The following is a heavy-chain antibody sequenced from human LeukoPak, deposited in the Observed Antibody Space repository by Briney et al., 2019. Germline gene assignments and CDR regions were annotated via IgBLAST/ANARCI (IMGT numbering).Heavy chain of an antibody. CDR2: IGTSSSTI. J-gene: IGHJ4*02. D-gene: IGHD4-23*01. Sequence: GGSLRLSCAASGFTFSSYGMNWVRQAPGKGLEWVSYIGTSSSTIYYADSVKGRFTISRDNAKNSLYLQMNSLRDEDTAVYYCARHDYGGNSGDNWGQGTLGTVS. CDR1: GFTFSSYG. CDR3: ARHDYGGNSGDN. V-gene: IGHV3-48*02.